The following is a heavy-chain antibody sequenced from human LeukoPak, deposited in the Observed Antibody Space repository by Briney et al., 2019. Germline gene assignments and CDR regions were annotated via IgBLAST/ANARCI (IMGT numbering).Heavy chain of an antibody. J-gene: IGHJ4*02. CDR1: GFSGSSSGVA. D-gene: IGHD1-1*01. Sequence: SGPTLVNPTETLTLTCTCSGFSGSSSGVAVGWIRQPPGKALEWLGHIYWNDDDRYSTSLRSRLTITRDTSENQVVLTMTNMDPVDTATYYCAHLTTSAYYYDYWGQGTLVTVSS. CDR2: IYWNDDD. V-gene: IGHV2-5*01. CDR3: AHLTTSAYYYDY.